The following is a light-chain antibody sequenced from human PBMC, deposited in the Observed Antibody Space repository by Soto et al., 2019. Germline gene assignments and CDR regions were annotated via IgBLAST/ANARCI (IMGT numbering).Light chain of an antibody. V-gene: IGLV2-14*01. CDR2: DVS. CDR3: GSYTSSSTPYV. CDR1: SSDVGGSNY. Sequence: QSALTQPASVSGSPGQSITISCTGTSSDVGGSNYVSWYQQHPGKAPKLMIYDVSNRPSGVSNRFSGSKSGNTASLTISGLQAEDEGDYYCGSYTSSSTPYVFGTGTKLTVL. J-gene: IGLJ1*01.